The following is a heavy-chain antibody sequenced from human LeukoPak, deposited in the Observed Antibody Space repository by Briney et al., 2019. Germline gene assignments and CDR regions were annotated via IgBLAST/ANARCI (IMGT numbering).Heavy chain of an antibody. Sequence: RASVKVSCKASGYTFTDYYMYWVRQAPGQGLEWMGWISLYNGNTNYAQKFQGRVTMTTDTSTSTAYMELRSLRSDDTAVYYCATTAYDVNAFDIWGQGSMVTVSS. CDR2: ISLYNGNT. J-gene: IGHJ3*02. CDR1: GYTFTDYY. V-gene: IGHV1-18*04. D-gene: IGHD3-3*01. CDR3: ATTAYDVNAFDI.